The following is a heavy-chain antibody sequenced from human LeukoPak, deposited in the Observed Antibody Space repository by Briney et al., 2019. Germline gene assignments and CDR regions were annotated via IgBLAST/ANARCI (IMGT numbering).Heavy chain of an antibody. CDR1: GSSISSYY. CDR3: ARHSGSRTKEYYLDY. V-gene: IGHV4-59*01. D-gene: IGHD6-19*01. CDR2: IYNSGST. Sequence: PSETLSLTCTVSGSSISSYYWSWIRQPPGKGLEWSGYIYNSGSTKYNPSLKSRLTISVDTSKNQFSLKLSSVTAADTAVYYCARHSGSRTKEYYLDYWGQGTLVTVSS. J-gene: IGHJ4*02.